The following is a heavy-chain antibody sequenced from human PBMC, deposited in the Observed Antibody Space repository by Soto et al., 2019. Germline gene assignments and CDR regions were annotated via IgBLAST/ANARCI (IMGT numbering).Heavy chain of an antibody. D-gene: IGHD3-9*01. CDR3: AKRFPGTGYYKHFIDY. CDR1: GFTFGSYG. J-gene: IGHJ4*02. Sequence: PGGSLRLSCAGSGFTFGSYGMHWVRHTPGKGLEWVAVISYDGRSKYYADSVKGRFTISRDNSKNTLYLQMNSLRAEDTAVYYCAKRFPGTGYYKHFIDYRGQGSLVTVSA. CDR2: ISYDGRSK. V-gene: IGHV3-30*18.